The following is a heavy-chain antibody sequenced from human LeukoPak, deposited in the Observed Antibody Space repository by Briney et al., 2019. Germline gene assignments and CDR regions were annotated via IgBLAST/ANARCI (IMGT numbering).Heavy chain of an antibody. V-gene: IGHV1-69*05. CDR1: GGTFSSYA. CDR3: ARDSPYCSSTSCYKSHWFDP. CDR2: IIPIFGTA. D-gene: IGHD2-2*02. Sequence: SVKVSCTASGGTFSSYAISWVRQAPGQGLEWMGGIIPIFGTANYAQKFQGRVTITTDESTSTAYMELSSLRSEDTAVYYCARDSPYCSSTSCYKSHWFDPWGQGTLVTVSS. J-gene: IGHJ5*02.